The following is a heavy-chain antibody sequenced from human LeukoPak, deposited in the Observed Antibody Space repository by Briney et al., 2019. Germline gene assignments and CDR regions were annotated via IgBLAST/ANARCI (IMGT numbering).Heavy chain of an antibody. CDR2: ISGSGGST. V-gene: IGHV3-23*01. CDR3: AKDYEWELPVYFDY. CDR1: GFTFSSYA. Sequence: GGSLRLSCAASGFTFSSYAMSWVRQAPGKGLEWVSAISGSGGSTYYADSAKGQFTISRDNSKNTLYLQMNSLRAEDTAVYYCAKDYEWELPVYFDYWGQGTLVTVSS. D-gene: IGHD1-26*01. J-gene: IGHJ4*02.